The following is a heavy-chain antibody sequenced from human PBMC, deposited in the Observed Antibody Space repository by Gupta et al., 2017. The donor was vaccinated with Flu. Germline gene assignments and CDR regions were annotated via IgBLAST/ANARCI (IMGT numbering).Heavy chain of an antibody. D-gene: IGHD1-1*01. CDR3: AKDLSYSTTWMWFDP. CDR2: VSFDGSKS. V-gene: IGHV3-30*18. J-gene: IGHJ5*02. Sequence: VESGGAVFHPGTSLTRSCSVSGFFLSSSGMHWARQTTGKGLEWLAFVSFDGSKSYYADSVKGRFTISRDNSANKLFLRLTSLRGDDTGVYYCAKDLSYSTTWMWFDPRGEGTPVTVSS. CDR1: GFFLSSSG.